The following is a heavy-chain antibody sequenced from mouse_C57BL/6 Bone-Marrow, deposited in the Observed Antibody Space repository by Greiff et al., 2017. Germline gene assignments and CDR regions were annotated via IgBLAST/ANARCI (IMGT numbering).Heavy chain of an antibody. V-gene: IGHV1-15*01. D-gene: IGHD1-1*01. J-gene: IGHJ2*01. CDR3: TRNYGRGY. CDR1: GYTFTDYE. CDR2: IDPETGGT. Sequence: ESGAELVRPGASVTLSCKASGYTFTDYEMHWVKQTPVHGLEWIGAIDPETGGTAYNQKFKGKAILTADKSSSTAYMELRSLTSEDSAVYYCTRNYGRGYWGQGTTLTVSS.